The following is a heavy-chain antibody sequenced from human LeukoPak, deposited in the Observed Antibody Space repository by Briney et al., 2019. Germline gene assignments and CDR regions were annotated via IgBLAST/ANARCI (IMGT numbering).Heavy chain of an antibody. CDR3: ARDEGRGLSYGDYPFDY. Sequence: SVKVSCKASGGTFSSYAISWVRQAPGQGLEWMGGIIPIFGTANYAQKFQGRVTITADESTSTAYMELSSLRSEDTAVYYCARDEGRGLSYGDYPFDYWGQGTLVAVSS. CDR1: GGTFSSYA. V-gene: IGHV1-69*01. D-gene: IGHD4-17*01. J-gene: IGHJ4*02. CDR2: IIPIFGTA.